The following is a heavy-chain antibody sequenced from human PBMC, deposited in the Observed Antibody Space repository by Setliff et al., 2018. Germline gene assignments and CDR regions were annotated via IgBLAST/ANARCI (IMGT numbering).Heavy chain of an antibody. V-gene: IGHV4-4*07. Sequence: SETLSLTCTISGGSINNYYWNWIRQSADKGLEWIGRIHSSGTTNYNPSLQSRVTISVDTSKNQLSLKLDSLTAADTAVYFCARLTRTVTHFDYWGQGALVTVSS. CDR2: IHSSGTT. J-gene: IGHJ4*02. D-gene: IGHD4-17*01. CDR3: ARLTRTVTHFDY. CDR1: GGSINNYY.